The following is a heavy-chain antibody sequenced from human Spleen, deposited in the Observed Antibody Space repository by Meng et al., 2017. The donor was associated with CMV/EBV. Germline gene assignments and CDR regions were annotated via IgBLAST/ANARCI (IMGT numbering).Heavy chain of an antibody. CDR1: GFTFPDYA. V-gene: IGHV3-43D*03. Sequence: GESLKISCAASGFTFPDYALHWVRQAPGKVLVWVSLISSNGFNAYYADSVKGRFTVHRDNSMYSLFLQMDRLRVDDTAFYYCTKDKMTVGVGGGYQDYWGQGTLVTVSS. J-gene: IGHJ4*02. CDR2: ISSNGFNA. CDR3: TKDKMTVGVGGGYQDY. D-gene: IGHD1-26*01.